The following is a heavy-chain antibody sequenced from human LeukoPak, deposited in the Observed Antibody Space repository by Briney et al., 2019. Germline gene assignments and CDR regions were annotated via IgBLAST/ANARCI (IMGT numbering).Heavy chain of an antibody. J-gene: IGHJ4*02. V-gene: IGHV4-39*01. CDR1: GGSISSSSYY. Sequence: SETLSLTCTVSGGSISSSSYYWGWIRQPPGKGLEWFGSIYYSGSTYYNPSLKSRVTISVDTSKNQFSLKLSSVTAADTAVYYCARREGLLFDYWGQGTLVTVSS. D-gene: IGHD2-21*02. CDR3: ARREGLLFDY. CDR2: IYYSGST.